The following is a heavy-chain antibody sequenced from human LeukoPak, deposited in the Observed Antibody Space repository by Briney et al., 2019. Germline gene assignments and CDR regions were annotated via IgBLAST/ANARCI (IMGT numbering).Heavy chain of an antibody. D-gene: IGHD3-9*01. V-gene: IGHV1-18*01. CDR1: GYTFTSYG. J-gene: IGHJ4*02. Sequence: ASVKVSCKASGYTFTSYGISWVRQAPGQGLEWMGWISAYNGNTNYAQKLQGGVTMTTDTSTSTAYMELRSLRSDDTAVYYCARDLVGSHTSYSSGAWDYWGQGTLVTVSS. CDR2: ISAYNGNT. CDR3: ARDLVGSHTSYSSGAWDY.